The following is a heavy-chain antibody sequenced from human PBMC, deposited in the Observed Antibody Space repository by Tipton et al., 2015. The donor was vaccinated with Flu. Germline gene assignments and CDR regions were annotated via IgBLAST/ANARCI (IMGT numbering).Heavy chain of an antibody. V-gene: IGHV3-66*02. CDR3: ARGNLVAAAGTDFDY. CDR2: IYTGGRT. Sequence: SLRLFCAASRFTVSSTYMSWVRQAPGKGLEWVSLIYTGGRTFYADSVKGRVTISMDNSKNTLYLQMNTLRTEDTAVYYCARGNLVAAAGTDFDYWGQGTLITVSS. J-gene: IGHJ4*02. D-gene: IGHD6-13*01. CDR1: RFTVSSTY.